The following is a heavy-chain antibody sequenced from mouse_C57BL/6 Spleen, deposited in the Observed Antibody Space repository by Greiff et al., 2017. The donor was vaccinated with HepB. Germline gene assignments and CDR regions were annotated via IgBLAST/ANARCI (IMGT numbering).Heavy chain of an antibody. D-gene: IGHD1-1*01. V-gene: IGHV5-17*01. CDR2: ISSGSSTI. J-gene: IGHJ2*01. CDR3: ARIYYYGSSGYFDY. Sequence: EVQVVESGGGLVKPGGSLKLSCAASGFTFSDYGMHWVRQAPEKGLEWVAYISSGSSTIYYADTVKGRFTISRDNAKNTLFLQMTSLRSEDTAMYYCARIYYYGSSGYFDYWGQGTTLTVSS. CDR1: GFTFSDYG.